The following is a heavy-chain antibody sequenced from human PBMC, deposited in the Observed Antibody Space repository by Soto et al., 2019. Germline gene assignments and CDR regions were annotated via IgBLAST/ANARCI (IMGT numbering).Heavy chain of an antibody. CDR2: IWYDGRSE. CDR1: GSTFSNYG. CDR3: ARHDSNGGFDF. J-gene: IGHJ4*02. V-gene: IGHV3-33*01. Sequence: GGSLRLSCAASGSTFSNYGMYWVRQAPGKGLEWVAAIWYDGRSEYYADSVKGRFTISRDNPKNTLYLQMNSLKASDTAMYYCARHDSNGGFDFWGQGTQVTVSS. D-gene: IGHD2-8*01.